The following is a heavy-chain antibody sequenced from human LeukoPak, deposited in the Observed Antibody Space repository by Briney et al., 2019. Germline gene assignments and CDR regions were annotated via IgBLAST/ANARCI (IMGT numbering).Heavy chain of an antibody. CDR1: GFTFRSYW. CDR3: AIAYAVAGNRNAPDT. CDR2: IKQDGSER. D-gene: IGHD6-19*01. J-gene: IGHJ3*02. V-gene: IGHV3-7*01. Sequence: GGSLRLSCAASGFTFRSYWMSWVRQAPGKGLEWVANIKQDGSERYYVDSVKGRFTISRDNAKNSLFLQMNGLRAEDTAVYYCAIAYAVAGNRNAPDTWGHGTMVTVSS.